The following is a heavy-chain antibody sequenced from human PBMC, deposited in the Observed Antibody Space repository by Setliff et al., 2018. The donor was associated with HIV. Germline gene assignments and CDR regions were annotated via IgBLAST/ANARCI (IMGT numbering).Heavy chain of an antibody. CDR1: GFIFDDYA. Sequence: GGSLRLSCAAPGFIFDDYAMHWVRQAPGKGLEWVSFISWDGGSSDYADSVKGRFTISRDNSKSSLFLQMDSLRAEDTAFYYCAALGYSSTWNYWGQGTLVTVSS. V-gene: IGHV3-43D*03. CDR3: AALGYSSTWNY. D-gene: IGHD6-13*01. CDR2: ISWDGGSS. J-gene: IGHJ4*02.